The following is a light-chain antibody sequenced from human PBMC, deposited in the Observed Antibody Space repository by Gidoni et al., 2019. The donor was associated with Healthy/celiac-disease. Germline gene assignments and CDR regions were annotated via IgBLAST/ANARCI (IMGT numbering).Light chain of an antibody. CDR2: GAS. J-gene: IGKJ1*01. CDR1: QSVSNN. Sequence: EIVMTQSPATLSVSPGGGATLTFRASQSVSNNVAWYQQKPGQAPRLRILGASTRATGLPAKFSGSGSGTEFTLAVSSLQSGDFAIYYCQQYDNWPTTWTCGQGTKVEIK. V-gene: IGKV3-15*01. CDR3: QQYDNWPTTWT.